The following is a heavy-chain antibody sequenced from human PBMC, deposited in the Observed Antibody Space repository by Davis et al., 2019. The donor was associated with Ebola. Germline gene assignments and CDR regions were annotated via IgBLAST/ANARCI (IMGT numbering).Heavy chain of an antibody. Sequence: ETLSLTCAVYGGSFSGYYWSWVRQASGKGLEWVGRIRSKANSYATAYAASVKGRFTISRDDSKNTAYLQMNSLKTEDTAVYYCTGTVTPGEYWGQGTLVTVSS. CDR2: IRSKANSYAT. D-gene: IGHD4-17*01. CDR1: GGSFSGYY. V-gene: IGHV3-73*01. J-gene: IGHJ4*02. CDR3: TGTVTPGEY.